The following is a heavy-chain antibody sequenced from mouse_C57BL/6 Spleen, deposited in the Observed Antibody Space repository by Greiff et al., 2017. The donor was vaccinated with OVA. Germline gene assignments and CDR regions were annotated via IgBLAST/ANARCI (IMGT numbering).Heavy chain of an antibody. CDR2: IYPGDGDT. Sequence: VKLMESGPELVKPGASVKISCKASGYAFSSSWMNWVKQRPGKGLEWIGRIYPGDGDTNYNGKFKGKATLTADKSSSTAYMQLSSLTSEDSAVYFCASGYDYDPAWFAYWGQGTLVTVSA. CDR3: ASGYDYDPAWFAY. J-gene: IGHJ3*01. CDR1: GYAFSSSW. D-gene: IGHD2-4*01. V-gene: IGHV1-82*01.